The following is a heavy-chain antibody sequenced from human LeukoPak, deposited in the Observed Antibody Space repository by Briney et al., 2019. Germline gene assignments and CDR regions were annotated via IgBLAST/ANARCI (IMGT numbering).Heavy chain of an antibody. CDR1: GGSVSSYP. CDR2: IYTSGST. CDR3: ASYSNYYFDY. D-gene: IGHD4-11*01. Sequence: SETLSLTCTVSGGSVSSYPWSWIRQPAGKGLEWIGRIYTSGSTNYNPSLKSRVTVSVDTSKNQFSLKLSSVTAAGTAVYYCASYSNYYFDYWGQGTLVTVSS. V-gene: IGHV4-4*07. J-gene: IGHJ4*02.